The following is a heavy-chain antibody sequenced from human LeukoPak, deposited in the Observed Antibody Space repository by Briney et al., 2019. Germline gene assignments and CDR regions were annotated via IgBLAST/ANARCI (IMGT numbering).Heavy chain of an antibody. CDR1: GFIFSSYG. V-gene: IGHV3-30*02. CDR3: AKVAISMVRGVNYYMDV. J-gene: IGHJ6*03. CDR2: IHHDGNNK. Sequence: QPGGSLRLSCAASGFIFSSYGMHWVRQAPGKGLDWVAFIHHDGNNKYYADSVKGRFTISRDNSKNTLYLQMNSLRAEDTAVYYCAKVAISMVRGVNYYMDVWGKGTTITISS. D-gene: IGHD3-10*01.